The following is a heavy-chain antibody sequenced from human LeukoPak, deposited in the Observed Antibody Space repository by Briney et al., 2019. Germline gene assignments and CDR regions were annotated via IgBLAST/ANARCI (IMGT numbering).Heavy chain of an antibody. D-gene: IGHD6-13*01. V-gene: IGHV3-23*01. Sequence: PGGSLRLSCAASGFTFSNSAMTWVRQAPGKGLDWVSAINGDGGRTYHADSVKGRFTISRDNSKNTLYLQMNSLRVEDTAVYYCASHSSSWYFGNWFDPWGQGTLVTVSS. CDR2: INGDGGRT. CDR1: GFTFSNSA. J-gene: IGHJ5*02. CDR3: ASHSSSWYFGNWFDP.